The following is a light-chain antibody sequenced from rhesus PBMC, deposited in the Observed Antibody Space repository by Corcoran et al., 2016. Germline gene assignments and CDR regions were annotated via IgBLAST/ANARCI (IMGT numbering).Light chain of an antibody. Sequence: EIVMTQSPATLSLSSGERATLSRRASQSLSTSLAWYQQKLGQAPRLLIYGASSRATGITDRFSCSGAGTDCTLTISRLEREDVAVYSCLRHSDWPLAFGGGAKVEL. CDR1: QSLSTS. V-gene: IGKV3-24*01. J-gene: IGKJ4*01. CDR3: LRHSDWPLA. CDR2: GAS.